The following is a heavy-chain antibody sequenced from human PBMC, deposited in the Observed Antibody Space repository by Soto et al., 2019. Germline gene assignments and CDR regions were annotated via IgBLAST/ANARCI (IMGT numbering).Heavy chain of an antibody. J-gene: IGHJ6*02. CDR1: GFTFSSYG. V-gene: IGHV3-33*01. Sequence: PGGSLRLSCAASGFTFSSYGMHWVRQAPGKGLEWVAVIWYDGSNKYYADSVKGRFTISRDNSKNTLYLQMNSLRAEDTAVYYCARGYCSGGSCYFGFYGVDVWGQGTTVTVSS. D-gene: IGHD2-15*01. CDR3: ARGYCSGGSCYFGFYGVDV. CDR2: IWYDGSNK.